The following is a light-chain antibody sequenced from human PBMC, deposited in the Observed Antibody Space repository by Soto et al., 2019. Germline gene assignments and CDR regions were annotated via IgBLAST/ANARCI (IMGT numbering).Light chain of an antibody. CDR3: HQYGGSPQT. CDR2: DAS. CDR1: QSVSSNY. J-gene: IGKJ1*01. V-gene: IGKV3-20*01. Sequence: EIVLTQSPGTLSLSPGERATLSCRASQSVSSNYLAWYQQKPGQAPRPLIYDASNRATVIPDRFSGSGSGTDFTLTISRLEPGDFAVYYCHQYGGSPQTFGQGTKVEIK.